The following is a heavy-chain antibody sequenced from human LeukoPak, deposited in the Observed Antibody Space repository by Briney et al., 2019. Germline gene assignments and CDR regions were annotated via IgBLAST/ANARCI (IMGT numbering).Heavy chain of an antibody. CDR1: GFTFSSFG. V-gene: IGHV3-21*01. J-gene: IGHJ4*02. CDR2: ISSTGRYI. Sequence: GGSLRLSCAASGFTFSSFGMNWVRQAPGKGLEWVSSISSTGRYIYYADSVKGRFTISRGIAENSLYLQMNSLKAEDTALYYCARDAYGDYAHDYWGQGTLVTVSS. CDR3: ARDAYGDYAHDY. D-gene: IGHD4-17*01.